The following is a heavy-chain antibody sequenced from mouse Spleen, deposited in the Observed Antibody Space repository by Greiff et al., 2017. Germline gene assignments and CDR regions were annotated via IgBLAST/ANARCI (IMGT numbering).Heavy chain of an antibody. CDR2: ISSGGGNT. CDR1: GFTFSSYA. D-gene: IGHD2-1*01. J-gene: IGHJ2*01. CDR3: ARHEEEGNYDY. Sequence: EVQLVESGGGLVKRGGSLKLSCAASGFTFSSYAMSWVRQTPEKRLEWVATISSGGGNTYYPDSVKGRFTISRDNAKNTLYLQMSSLKSEDTAMYYCARHEEEGNYDYWGQGTTLTVSS. V-gene: IGHV5-9-3*01.